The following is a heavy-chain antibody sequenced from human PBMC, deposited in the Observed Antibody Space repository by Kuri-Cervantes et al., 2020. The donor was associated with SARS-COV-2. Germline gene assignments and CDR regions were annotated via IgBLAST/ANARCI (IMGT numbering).Heavy chain of an antibody. CDR3: ARVCGGDCADNYYYYYGMDV. V-gene: IGHV1-18*04. Sequence: ASVKVSCKTSGYTFTSYGISWVRQAPGQGLEWMGWISIKQGDTNYAQKFQDRVTMTTDTSTSTAYMELRSLRSDDTAVYYCARVCGGDCADNYYYYYGMDVWGQGTTVTVSS. CDR2: ISIKQGDT. D-gene: IGHD2-21*02. CDR1: GYTFTSYG. J-gene: IGHJ6*02.